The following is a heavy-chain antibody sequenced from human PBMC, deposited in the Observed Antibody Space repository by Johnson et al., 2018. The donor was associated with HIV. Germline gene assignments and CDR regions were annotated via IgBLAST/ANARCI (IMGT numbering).Heavy chain of an antibody. V-gene: IGHV3-66*01. CDR2: IYSGGTT. Sequence: VQLVESGGGLVQPGESLRLSCAASGFTVSNNYMHWVRQAPGKGLEWVSVIYSGGTTYYADSVKGRFIISRDNFKNTLYLQMNSLRAEETAVYYCASAYTYGAVDIWGQGTTVTISS. CDR3: ASAYTYGAVDI. CDR1: GFTVSNNY. J-gene: IGHJ3*02. D-gene: IGHD4/OR15-4a*01.